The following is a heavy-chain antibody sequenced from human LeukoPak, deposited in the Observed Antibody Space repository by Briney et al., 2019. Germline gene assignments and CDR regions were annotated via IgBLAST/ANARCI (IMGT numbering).Heavy chain of an antibody. J-gene: IGHJ6*03. D-gene: IGHD6-13*01. Sequence: GSLRLSCTVSGFTVGSDSMSWVRQPPGKGLEWIGSIYYSGSTYYNPSLKSRVTISVDTSKNQFSLKLSSVTAADTAVYYCAREEAAAAYYYYYYYMDVWGKGTTVTVSS. CDR3: AREEAAAAYYYYYYYMDV. CDR1: GFTVGSDS. CDR2: IYYSGST. V-gene: IGHV4-39*07.